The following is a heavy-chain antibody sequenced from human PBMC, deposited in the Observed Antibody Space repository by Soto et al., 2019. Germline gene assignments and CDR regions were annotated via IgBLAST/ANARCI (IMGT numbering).Heavy chain of an antibody. D-gene: IGHD3-10*01. CDR2: IIPILGIA. CDR3: ARDISDYYGSGSYVY. V-gene: IGHV1-69*04. Sequence: ASVKVSCKASGGTFSSYTISWVRQAPGQGLEWMGRIIPILGIANYAQKFQGRVTITADKSTSTAYMELSSLRSEDTAVYYCARDISDYYGSGSYVYWGQGTLVTSPQ. J-gene: IGHJ4*02. CDR1: GGTFSSYT.